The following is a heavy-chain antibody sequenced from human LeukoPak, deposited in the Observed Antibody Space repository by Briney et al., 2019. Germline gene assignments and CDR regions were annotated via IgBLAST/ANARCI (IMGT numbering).Heavy chain of an antibody. CDR2: ISGSGGST. J-gene: IGHJ5*02. Sequence: GGSLRLSCAASGFTFSSYAMSWVRQAPGKGLEWVSAISGSGGSTYYADSVKGRFTISRDNSKNTLYLQMNSLRAEDTAVYYCAKGAKQWLPTYNWFDPWGQGTLVTVSS. CDR1: GFTFSSYA. D-gene: IGHD6-19*01. V-gene: IGHV3-23*01. CDR3: AKGAKQWLPTYNWFDP.